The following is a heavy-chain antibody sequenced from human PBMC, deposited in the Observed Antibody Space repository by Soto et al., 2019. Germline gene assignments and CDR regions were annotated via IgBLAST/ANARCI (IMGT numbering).Heavy chain of an antibody. V-gene: IGHV3-30*18. D-gene: IGHD6-19*01. CDR1: GFTFSSYA. J-gene: IGHJ4*02. CDR3: AKGPLAVRQVADLEF. CDR2: ISYDGSNK. Sequence: QVQLVESGGGVVQPGRSLRLSCAASGFTFSSYAMHWVRQAPGKGLEWVALISYDGSNKYYGESVKGRFTISRENSKSTVYLQMNSLRAEDTAIYYCAKGPLAVRQVADLEFWGQGTLVTVSS.